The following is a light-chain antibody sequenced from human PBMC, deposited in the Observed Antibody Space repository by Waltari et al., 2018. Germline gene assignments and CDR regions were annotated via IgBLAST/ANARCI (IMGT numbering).Light chain of an antibody. CDR1: QSLLHSNGYNY. CDR2: LGS. J-gene: IGKJ1*01. V-gene: IGKV2-28*01. Sequence: DIVMTQSPLSLPVTPGEPASISCRSSQSLLHSNGYNYLDWYLQKPGQSPQPLMYLGSSRASGVPDRFSGSGSGTDFTLKISRVEAEDVGFYYCMQALQSPRTFGQGTKVEIK. CDR3: MQALQSPRT.